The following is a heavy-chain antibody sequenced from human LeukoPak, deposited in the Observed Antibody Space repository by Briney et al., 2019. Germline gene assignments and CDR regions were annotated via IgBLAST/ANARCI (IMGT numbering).Heavy chain of an antibody. J-gene: IGHJ4*02. CDR2: IIPIFGTA. CDR3: ARGQGYSYGQTLDY. V-gene: IGHV1-69*05. CDR1: GGTFSSYA. Sequence: SVKVSCKASGGTFSSYAISWVRQAPGQGLEWMGGIIPIFGTANYAQKLQGRVTMTTDTSTSTAYMELRSLRSDDTAVYYCARGQGYSYGQTLDYWGQGTLVTVSS. D-gene: IGHD5-18*01.